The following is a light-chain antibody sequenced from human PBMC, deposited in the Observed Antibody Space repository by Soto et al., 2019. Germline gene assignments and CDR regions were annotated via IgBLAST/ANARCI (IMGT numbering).Light chain of an antibody. CDR3: QSYDSSRVV. CDR1: SSNIGEGYD. CDR2: GNS. J-gene: IGLJ2*01. Sequence: QSVLTQPPSVSGAQGQRVIISCTGSSSNIGEGYDVHRYQQLPGTAPKLLIYGNSNRPSGVPDRFSGSKSGTSASLAITGLLAEDEADYYCQSYDSSRVVFGGGTKLSVL. V-gene: IGLV1-40*01.